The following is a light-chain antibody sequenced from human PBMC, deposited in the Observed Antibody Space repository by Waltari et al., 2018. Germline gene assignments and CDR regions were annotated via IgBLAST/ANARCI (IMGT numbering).Light chain of an antibody. CDR2: EVT. J-gene: IGLJ3*02. CDR1: TGDIGAYNY. Sequence: QAALTQPHSVSGSPGPSVTISCTGDTGDIGAYNYVSWYQQSSGTAPKLLIYEVTKRPSGVSDRFSGSKSANMASLTISGLQTEDEADYYCSAYGGSNILVFGRVTRVTVL. CDR3: SAYGGSNILV. V-gene: IGLV2-11*01.